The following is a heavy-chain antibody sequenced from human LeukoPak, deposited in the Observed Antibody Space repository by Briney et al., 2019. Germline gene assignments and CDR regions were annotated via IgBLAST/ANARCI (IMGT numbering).Heavy chain of an antibody. D-gene: IGHD2-2*01. V-gene: IGHV4-31*03. J-gene: IGHJ4*02. CDR1: GGSISSGGYY. Sequence: SQTLSLTCTVSGGSISSGGYYWSWIRQHPGKGLEWIGYIYYSGSTYYNPSLKSRVTISVGTSKNQFSLKLSSVTAADTAVYYCARGRPDIVVVPAATLFDYWGQGTLVTVSS. CDR2: IYYSGST. CDR3: ARGRPDIVVVPAATLFDY.